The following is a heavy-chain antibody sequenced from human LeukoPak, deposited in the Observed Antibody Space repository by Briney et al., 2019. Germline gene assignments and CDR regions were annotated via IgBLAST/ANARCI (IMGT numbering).Heavy chain of an antibody. Sequence: SQTLSLTCTVSGGSISSGGYYWSWIRQHPGKGLEWIGYIYYSGSTYYNPSLKSRVTISVDTSKNQFSLKLSSVTAADTAVYYCARAGSGYHNYYYYYMDVWAKGPRSPSP. D-gene: IGHD3-22*01. CDR2: IYYSGST. CDR1: GGSISSGGYY. J-gene: IGHJ6*03. V-gene: IGHV4-31*03. CDR3: ARAGSGYHNYYYYYMDV.